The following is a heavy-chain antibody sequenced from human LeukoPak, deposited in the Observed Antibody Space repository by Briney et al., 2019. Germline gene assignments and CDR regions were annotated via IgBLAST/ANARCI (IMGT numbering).Heavy chain of an antibody. D-gene: IGHD3-22*01. CDR2: IYSGGGT. V-gene: IGHV3-53*01. J-gene: IGHJ3*02. CDR1: GFTVSSNY. Sequence: PGGSLRLSCAASGFTVSSNYMNWVRQAPGKGLEWVSVIYSGGGTFYADSVEGRFTISRDNSNNTLYLQMNGLRAEDTAMYYCAREYYDNSGGEDAFDIWGPGTMVTVSS. CDR3: AREYYDNSGGEDAFDI.